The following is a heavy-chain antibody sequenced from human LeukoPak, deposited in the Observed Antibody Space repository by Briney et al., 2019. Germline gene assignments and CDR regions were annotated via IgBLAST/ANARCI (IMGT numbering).Heavy chain of an antibody. CDR1: GGSISSYY. CDR3: ARAAAGTGGFDY. D-gene: IGHD6-13*01. V-gene: IGHV4-59*01. Sequence: PSETLSLTCTVSGGSISSYYWSWMRQRPGKGLEWIGYIYYSGSTNYNPSLKSRVTISVDTSKNQFSLKLSSVTAADTAVYYCARAAAGTGGFDYWGQGTLVTVSS. CDR2: IYYSGST. J-gene: IGHJ4*02.